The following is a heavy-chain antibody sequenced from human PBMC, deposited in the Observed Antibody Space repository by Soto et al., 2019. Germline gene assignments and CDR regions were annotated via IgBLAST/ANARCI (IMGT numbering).Heavy chain of an antibody. CDR1: GDSISSGGYA. CDR3: ARGHSGGHAMDV. J-gene: IGHJ6*02. CDR2: VYLTGVT. V-gene: IGHV4-30-2*06. Sequence: QLQLQESGSGLVNRSQTLSLTCAVSGDSISSGGYAWTWIRQSPGKGLEWIGYVYLTGVTYYNPSLKSRVTISVDKSKSQFSLMLSSVTAADTAVYYCARGHSGGHAMDVWGQGTTVIVSS. D-gene: IGHD4-17*01.